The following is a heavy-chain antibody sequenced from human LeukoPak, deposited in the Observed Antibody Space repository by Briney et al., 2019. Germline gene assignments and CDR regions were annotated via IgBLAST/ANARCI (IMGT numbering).Heavy chain of an antibody. J-gene: IGHJ5*02. V-gene: IGHV4-61*02. CDR2: IYTSGST. D-gene: IGHD2-2*02. CDR1: GGSISSGSYY. CDR3: AREWHCSSTSCYTLWFDP. Sequence: PSQTLSLTCTVSGGSISSGSYYWSWIRQPAGKGLEWIGRIYTSGSTNYIPSLKSRVTISVDTSKNQFSLKLSSVTAADTAVYYCAREWHCSSTSCYTLWFDPWGQGTLVTVSS.